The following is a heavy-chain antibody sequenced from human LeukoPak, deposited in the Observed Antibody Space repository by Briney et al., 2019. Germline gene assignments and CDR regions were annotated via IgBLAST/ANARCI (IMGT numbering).Heavy chain of an antibody. J-gene: IGHJ4*02. CDR2: ISYDGSNK. CDR3: ARDPSSGYYYYFDY. V-gene: IGHV3-30-3*01. CDR1: GFTFSSYA. Sequence: PGGSLRLSCAASGFTFSSYAMHWVRQAPGKGLEWVAVISYDGSNKYYADSVKGRFTISRDNSKNTLYLQMNSLRAEDTAVYYCARDPSSGYYYYFDYWAREPWSPSPQ. D-gene: IGHD3-22*01.